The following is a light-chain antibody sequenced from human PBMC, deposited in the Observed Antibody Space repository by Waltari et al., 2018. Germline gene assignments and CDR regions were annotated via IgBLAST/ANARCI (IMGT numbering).Light chain of an antibody. CDR2: GAS. CDR3: QQYNTWPLS. CDR1: QSVDND. V-gene: IGKV3-15*01. Sequence: EIVMTQSPVTLSVSPGEGATLSCRASQSVDNDLAWYQQKPGQAPSLVIYGASTRATGVPGRFSGGGSGTEFTLTISSLQSEDFAVYYCQQYNTWPLSVGPGTKLESK. J-gene: IGKJ2*03.